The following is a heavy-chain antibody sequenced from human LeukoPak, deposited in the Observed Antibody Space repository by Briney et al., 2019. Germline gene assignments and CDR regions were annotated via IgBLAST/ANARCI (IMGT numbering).Heavy chain of an antibody. J-gene: IGHJ4*02. V-gene: IGHV3-23*01. Sequence: GGSLRLSCAASGFTFSSYAMSWVRQAPGKGLEWVSAISGSGGSTYYADSVKGRFTISRDNSKNTLYLQMNSLRAEDTAVYYCAKGMYYDILTGPTYFDYWGQGTLVTVSS. CDR2: ISGSGGST. CDR3: AKGMYYDILTGPTYFDY. CDR1: GFTFSSYA. D-gene: IGHD3-9*01.